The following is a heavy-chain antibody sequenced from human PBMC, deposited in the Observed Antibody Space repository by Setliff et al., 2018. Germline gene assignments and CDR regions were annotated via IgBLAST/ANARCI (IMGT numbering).Heavy chain of an antibody. V-gene: IGHV4-4*07. Sequence: PSETLSLTCTVSGGSISSYHWSWIRQPAGKGLEWIGRIYTSGSTNYNPSLKSRVTMSVDTSKNQFSLKLSSVTAADTAVYYCAREKGNREAPELRGLYYYYMDVWGKGTTVTVSS. D-gene: IGHD3-10*01. CDR3: AREKGNREAPELRGLYYYYMDV. CDR2: IYTSGST. J-gene: IGHJ6*03. CDR1: GGSISSYH.